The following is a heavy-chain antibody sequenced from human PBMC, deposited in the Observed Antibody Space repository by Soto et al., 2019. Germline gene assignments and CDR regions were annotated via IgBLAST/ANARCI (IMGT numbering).Heavy chain of an antibody. CDR2: IIPIFGTA. D-gene: IGHD2-15*01. Sequence: ASVKVSCKASGGTFSSYAISWVRQAPGQGLEWMGGIIPIFGTANYAQKFQGRVTLTADESTSTAYMELSSLRSEDTAVYYCASTIERGYCSGGSCFALYYYGMDVWGQGTTVTVSS. CDR1: GGTFSSYA. CDR3: ASTIERGYCSGGSCFALYYYGMDV. V-gene: IGHV1-69*13. J-gene: IGHJ6*02.